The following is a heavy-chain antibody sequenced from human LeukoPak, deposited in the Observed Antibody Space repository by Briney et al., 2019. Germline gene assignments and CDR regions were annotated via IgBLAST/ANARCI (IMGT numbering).Heavy chain of an antibody. CDR2: VHRNGNT. V-gene: IGHV4-4*02. D-gene: IGHD3-10*01. CDR1: GGSISTADW. Sequence: SGTLSLTCAVSGGSISTADWWSWLRQSPEKGLEWIGEVHRNGNTNYIPSLRGRVAKSIDNSKSQFSLNLRSVTAADTAVYYCARGAPRERSSVNFDYWGQGTLVTVSS. J-gene: IGHJ4*02. CDR3: ARGAPRERSSVNFDY.